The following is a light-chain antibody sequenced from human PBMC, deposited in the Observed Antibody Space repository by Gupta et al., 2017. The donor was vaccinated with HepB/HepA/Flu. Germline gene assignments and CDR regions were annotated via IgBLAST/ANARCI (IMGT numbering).Light chain of an antibody. CDR1: SSDIEAYNY. CDR2: DVS. Sequence: QSALTQPASVSDSPGQSITISCTGTSSDIEAYNYASWYQQHPGKAPKLIIYDVSNRPAGLSNRFSGSKSGNTASLTISGLKEEDEADYYCSSYSATTTYVFGTGTKVTVL. J-gene: IGLJ1*01. V-gene: IGLV2-14*03. CDR3: SSYSATTTYV.